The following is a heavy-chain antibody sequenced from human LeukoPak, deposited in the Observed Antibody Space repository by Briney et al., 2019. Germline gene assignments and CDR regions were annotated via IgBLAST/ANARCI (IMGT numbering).Heavy chain of an antibody. CDR2: INHSGST. D-gene: IGHD6-13*01. CDR1: GGSFSGYY. V-gene: IGHV4-34*01. CDR3: ARGSGGSSSWYY. Sequence: SETLSLTCAVYGGSFSGYYWSWIRQPPGKGLEWIGEINHSGSTNYNPPLKSRVTISVDTSKNQFSLKLSSVTAADTAVYYCARGSGGSSSWYYWGQGTLVTVSS. J-gene: IGHJ4*02.